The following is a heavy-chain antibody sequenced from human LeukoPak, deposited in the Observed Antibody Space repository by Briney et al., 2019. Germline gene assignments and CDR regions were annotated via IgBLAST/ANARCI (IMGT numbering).Heavy chain of an antibody. D-gene: IGHD4/OR15-4a*01. CDR2: ISAYNGNT. V-gene: IGHV1-18*01. CDR1: GYSFSTYG. Sequence: ASVKVSCKTSGYSFSTYGISWVRQAPGQGLEWMGWISAYNGNTNYAQKFQGRVTMTTDTSTSTAHLEMRSLRPDDTAVYYCARETIEAFVVWGQGTMVTVSS. J-gene: IGHJ3*01. CDR3: ARETIEAFVV.